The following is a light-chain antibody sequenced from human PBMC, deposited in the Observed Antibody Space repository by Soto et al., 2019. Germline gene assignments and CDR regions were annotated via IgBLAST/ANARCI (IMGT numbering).Light chain of an antibody. Sequence: DIQMTQSPSSLSASVGDRVTITCRASQSISSYLNWYQQKPGKAPKLLIYAASSLQSGVPSRFSGSGSGTDLTLTISSVQPEDFATYYCQQSYSTPPHFGGGTKVDIK. V-gene: IGKV1-39*01. CDR2: AAS. CDR3: QQSYSTPPH. J-gene: IGKJ4*01. CDR1: QSISSY.